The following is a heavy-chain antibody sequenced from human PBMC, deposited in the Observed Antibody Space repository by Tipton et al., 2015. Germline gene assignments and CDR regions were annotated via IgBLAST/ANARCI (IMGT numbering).Heavy chain of an antibody. CDR2: IDGSGST. D-gene: IGHD5-24*01. CDR1: GGSISTYY. V-gene: IGHV4-59*01. J-gene: IGHJ4*02. CDR3: ARAGMAHFDY. Sequence: TLSLTCSVSGGSISTYYWSWIRQSPGKGLEWIGYIDGSGSTSYNPALKSRLTMSVDTSKKEFSLMLSSVTAADTAVYYCARAGMAHFDYWGQGNLVTVSS.